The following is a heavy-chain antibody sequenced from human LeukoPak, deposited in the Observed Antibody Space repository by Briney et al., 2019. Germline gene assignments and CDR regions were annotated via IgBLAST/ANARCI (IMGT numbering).Heavy chain of an antibody. V-gene: IGHV3-15*01. J-gene: IGHJ4*02. Sequence: GRSLRLSCAASGFTFSSYGMHWVRQAPGKGPEWVGRIKSRSDGGTTDYAAPVRGRFTISRDDSQNTLFLQMNSLKTEDTAVYYCTTVTGNIAVAGTGDYWGQGTLVTVSS. CDR1: GFTFSSYG. CDR2: IKSRSDGGTT. D-gene: IGHD6-19*01. CDR3: TTVTGNIAVAGTGDY.